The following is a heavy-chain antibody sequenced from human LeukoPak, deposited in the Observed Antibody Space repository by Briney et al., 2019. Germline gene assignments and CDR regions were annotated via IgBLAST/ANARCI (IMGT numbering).Heavy chain of an antibody. V-gene: IGHV3-23*01. J-gene: IGHJ6*02. CDR2: ISGSGGST. CDR3: ARRDRLYYYDSSGHWDYYYGMDV. D-gene: IGHD3-22*01. CDR1: GFTFSSYA. Sequence: PGGSLRLSCAASGFTFSSYAMSWVRQAPGKGLEWVSAISGSGGSTYYADSVKGRFTISRDNSKNTLYLQMNSLRAEDTAVYYRARRDRLYYYDSSGHWDYYYGMDVWGQGTTVTVSS.